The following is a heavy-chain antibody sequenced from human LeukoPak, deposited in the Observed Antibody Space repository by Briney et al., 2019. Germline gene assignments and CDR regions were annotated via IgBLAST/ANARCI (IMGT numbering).Heavy chain of an antibody. CDR1: GFTFSSCG. D-gene: IGHD5-24*01. CDR3: ARGRDGYNWIDY. CDR2: IWYDGTNK. V-gene: IGHV3-33*01. J-gene: IGHJ4*02. Sequence: GGSLRLSCAASGFTFSSCGMHWVRQAPGKGLEWVAVIWYDGTNKYYADSVKGRFTISRDNSKNTLYLQMNSLRAEDTAAYYCARGRDGYNWIDYWGQGTLVTVSS.